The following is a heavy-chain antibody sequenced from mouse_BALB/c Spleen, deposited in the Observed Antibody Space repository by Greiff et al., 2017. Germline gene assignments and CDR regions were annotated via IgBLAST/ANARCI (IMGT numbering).Heavy chain of an antibody. CDR3: ARESSTGAMDY. J-gene: IGHJ4*01. CDR2: IWAGGST. CDR1: GFSLTSYG. Sequence: VMLVESGPGLVAPSQSLSITCTVSGFSLTSYGVHWVRQPPGKGLEWLGVIWAGGSTNYNSALMSRLSISKDNSKSQVFLKMNSLQTDDTAMYYCARESSTGAMDYWGQGTSVTVSS. V-gene: IGHV2-9*02.